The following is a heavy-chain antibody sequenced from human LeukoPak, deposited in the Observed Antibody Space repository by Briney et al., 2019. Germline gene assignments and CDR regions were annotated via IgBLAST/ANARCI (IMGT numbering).Heavy chain of an antibody. D-gene: IGHD6-13*01. V-gene: IGHV3-53*01. J-gene: IGHJ4*02. CDR2: IYSGGST. Sequence: QPGGSLRLTCAASGFTVSSNYMSWVRQAPGKGLEWVSVIYSGGSTYYADSVKGRFTISRDNSKNTLYLQMNSLRAEDTAVYYCARDSGDSSSWYYDFDYWGQGTLVTVSS. CDR1: GFTVSSNY. CDR3: ARDSGDSSSWYYDFDY.